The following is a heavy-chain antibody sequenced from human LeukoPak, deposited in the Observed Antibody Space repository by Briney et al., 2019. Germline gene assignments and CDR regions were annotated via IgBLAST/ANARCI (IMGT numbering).Heavy chain of an antibody. D-gene: IGHD3-3*01. CDR2: IYYSGNT. Sequence: SETLSLTCTVSGGSISSYYWSWIRQPPGKGLEWIGHIYYSGNTNYNPSLKSRVTISVDTSKNQFSLKLSSVTAADTAVYYCGRGGDFGVVNGATDNAFYIWGQRAFVNGSS. J-gene: IGHJ3*02. CDR3: GRGGDFGVVNGATDNAFYI. V-gene: IGHV4-59*01. CDR1: GGSISSYY.